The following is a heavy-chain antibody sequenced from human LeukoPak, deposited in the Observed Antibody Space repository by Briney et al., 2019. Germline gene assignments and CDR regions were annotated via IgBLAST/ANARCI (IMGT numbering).Heavy chain of an antibody. CDR3: ARHYYGSGSYFSDIGFDP. J-gene: IGHJ5*02. CDR2: IYPGDSDT. Sequence: PGESLKISCKGSGYSFTSYWIGWVRQMPGKGLEWMGIIYPGDSDTRYSPSFQGQVTISADKSISTAYLQWSSLKASDTAMYYCARHYYGSGSYFSDIGFDPWGQGTLVTVSS. D-gene: IGHD3-10*01. CDR1: GYSFTSYW. V-gene: IGHV5-51*01.